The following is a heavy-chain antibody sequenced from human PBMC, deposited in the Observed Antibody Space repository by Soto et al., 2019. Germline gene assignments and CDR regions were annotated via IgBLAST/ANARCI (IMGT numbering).Heavy chain of an antibody. CDR2: IYWDDDK. CDR1: GFSLSTSGVG. J-gene: IGHJ2*01. D-gene: IGHD6-13*01. CDR3: ARLLSSSWTGVYWYFDL. Sequence: QITLKESGPTLVKPTQTLTLTCTFSGFSLSTSGVGVGWIRQPPGKALEWLALIYWDDDKRYSPSLKSRLTITQXXSXNXXVLTMTNMDPVDTATYYCARLLSSSWTGVYWYFDLWGRGTLVTVSS. V-gene: IGHV2-5*02.